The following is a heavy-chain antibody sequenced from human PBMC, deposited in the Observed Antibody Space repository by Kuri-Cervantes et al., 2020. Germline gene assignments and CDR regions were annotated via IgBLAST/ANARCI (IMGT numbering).Heavy chain of an antibody. CDR2: IRSKAYGGTT. Sequence: GESLKISCTASGFTFGDYAMSWVRQAPGKGLEWVGFIRSKAYGGTTEYAASVKGRYTISRDDSKSIAYLQMNSLKTEDTAVYYCTRDMIVVVMGYYYMDVWGKGTTVTVSS. V-gene: IGHV3-49*04. CDR1: GFTFGDYA. J-gene: IGHJ6*03. D-gene: IGHD3-22*01. CDR3: TRDMIVVVMGYYYMDV.